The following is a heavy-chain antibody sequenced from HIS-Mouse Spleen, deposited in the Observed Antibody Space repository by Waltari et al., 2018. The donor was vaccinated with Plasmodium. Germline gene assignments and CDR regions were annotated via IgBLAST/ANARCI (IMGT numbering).Heavy chain of an antibody. CDR1: VFSFRSSW. D-gene: IGHD6-19*01. CDR2: IKQDGSEK. J-gene: IGHJ4*02. Sequence: VQLVEYGGGLVQPGGSLRLSCAASVFSFRSSWMRWVRQAPGKGLEWVANIKQDGSEKYYVDSVKGRFTISRDNAKNSLYLQMNSLRAEDTAVYYCARGRVAVAGTAYWGQGTLVTVSS. V-gene: IGHV3-7*01. CDR3: ARGRVAVAGTAY.